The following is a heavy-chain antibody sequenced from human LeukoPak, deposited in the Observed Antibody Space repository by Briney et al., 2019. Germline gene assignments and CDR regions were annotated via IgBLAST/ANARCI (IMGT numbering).Heavy chain of an antibody. V-gene: IGHV3-30*02. CDR1: GFTFSSYG. J-gene: IGHJ4*02. D-gene: IGHD2-21*02. CDR2: IRYDGSNK. Sequence: PGGSLRLSCAASGFTFSSYGMHWVCHAPGKGLELVVFIRYDGSNKYYADSVKGRFTISRDNSKNTLYLQMNSLRAEDTAVYYCANPFVAVTTNLGFDYWGQGTLVTVSS. CDR3: ANPFVAVTTNLGFDY.